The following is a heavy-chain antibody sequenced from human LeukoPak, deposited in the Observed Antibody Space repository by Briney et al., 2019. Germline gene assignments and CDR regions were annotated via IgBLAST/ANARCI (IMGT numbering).Heavy chain of an antibody. J-gene: IGHJ4*02. Sequence: SETLSLTCTVSGGSISSGSYYWSWIRQPAGKGLEWIGRIYTSGSTNYNPSLKSRVTISVDTYKNQFSLKLSSVTAADTAVYYCARRAGAYSHPYDYWGQGTLVTVSS. CDR1: GGSISSGSYY. D-gene: IGHD4/OR15-4a*01. V-gene: IGHV4-61*02. CDR2: IYTSGST. CDR3: ARRAGAYSHPYDY.